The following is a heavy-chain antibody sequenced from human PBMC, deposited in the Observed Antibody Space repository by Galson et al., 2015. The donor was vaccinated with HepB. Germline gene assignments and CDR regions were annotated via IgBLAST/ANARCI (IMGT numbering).Heavy chain of an antibody. J-gene: IGHJ5*02. CDR2: ISSRNSYT. CDR1: GFTFSDYY. Sequence: SLRLSCAASGFTFSDYYMSWIRQAPGKGLEWVSYISSRNSYTNYTDSVKGRFTISRDNAKNSLYLRMNSLRAEDTAVYYCARGPLAAAGTGTYNWFDPWGQGTLVTVSS. D-gene: IGHD6-13*01. V-gene: IGHV3-11*05. CDR3: ARGPLAAAGTGTYNWFDP.